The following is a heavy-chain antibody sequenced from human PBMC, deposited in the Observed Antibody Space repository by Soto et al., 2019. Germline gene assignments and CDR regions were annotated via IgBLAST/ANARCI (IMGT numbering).Heavy chain of an antibody. CDR2: INPTTGGT. J-gene: IGHJ4*02. CDR3: ARGYCSSSGCSHYFDY. CDR1: GYNFPGNY. V-gene: IGHV1-2*02. D-gene: IGHD2-2*01. Sequence: VASVKVSCKASGYNFPGNYIHWVRQAPGQGLEWMALINPTTGGTSYAQKFQGRVTVTWDTSISTAYMELSRLTSDDTAIYYCARGYCSSSGCSHYFDYWGQGTLVTVSS.